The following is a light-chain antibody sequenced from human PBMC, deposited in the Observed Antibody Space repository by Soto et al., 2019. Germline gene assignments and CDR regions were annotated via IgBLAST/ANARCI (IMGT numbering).Light chain of an antibody. J-gene: IGLJ1*01. V-gene: IGLV1-40*01. CDR2: GNS. Sequence: QSVLTQPPSVSGAPGQRVTISCTGSSSNIGAGYDVHWYQQLPGTAPKLLIYGNSNRPSGVPDRFSGSKSGTSASLAITGLQAEDEADYYCQSYDSNLSGSRVFGTGTKDTDL. CDR1: SSNIGAGYD. CDR3: QSYDSNLSGSRV.